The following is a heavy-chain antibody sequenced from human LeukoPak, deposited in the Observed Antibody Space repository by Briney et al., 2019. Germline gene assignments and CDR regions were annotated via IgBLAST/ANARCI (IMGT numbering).Heavy chain of an antibody. CDR2: IYYSGST. CDR3: ASQLWPRSGWFDP. D-gene: IGHD5-18*01. Sequence: PSETLSLTCTVSGGSISSYYWSWIRQPPGKGLEWIGYIYYSGSTNYNPSLKSRVTISVDTSKNQFSLKLSSVTAADTALYYCASQLWPRSGWFDPWGQGTLVTVSS. J-gene: IGHJ5*02. CDR1: GGSISSYY. V-gene: IGHV4-59*08.